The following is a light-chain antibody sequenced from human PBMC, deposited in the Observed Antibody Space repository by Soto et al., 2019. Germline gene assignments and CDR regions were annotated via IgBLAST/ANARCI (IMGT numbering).Light chain of an antibody. J-gene: IGKJ1*01. Sequence: DIPMTQSPSTLSASVGDRVTITCRASQSISSWLAWYQQKPWKAPKLLIYKASSLESGVPSRFSGRGSGTEFTLTISSLQPDEFATYYCQQYDSYSWTFGQGTKLEIK. CDR3: QQYDSYSWT. CDR2: KAS. V-gene: IGKV1-5*03. CDR1: QSISSW.